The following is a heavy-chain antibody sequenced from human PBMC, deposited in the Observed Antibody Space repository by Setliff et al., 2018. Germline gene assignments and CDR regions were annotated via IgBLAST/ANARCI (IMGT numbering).Heavy chain of an antibody. Sequence: SLLLSFAASEFTCNKDWMTWVRQAPGKGLEWVDNIDPDGIGKYYIDSVRGRFTISRDNAQKTLYLHMNNLSAEDTAVYYCAKDLASGDYVYYFDYWGQGTLVTVSS. CDR1: EFTCNKDW. J-gene: IGHJ4*02. CDR3: AKDLASGDYVYYFDY. V-gene: IGHV3-7*03. CDR2: IDPDGIGK. D-gene: IGHD4-17*01.